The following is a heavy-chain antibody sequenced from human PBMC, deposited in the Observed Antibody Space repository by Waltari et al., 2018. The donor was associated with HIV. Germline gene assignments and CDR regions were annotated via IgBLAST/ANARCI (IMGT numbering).Heavy chain of an antibody. CDR1: GFTVSSNY. CDR2: IYSGGST. V-gene: IGHV3-66*01. CDR3: ASIAYCGGDCYPRGMDV. J-gene: IGHJ6*02. D-gene: IGHD2-21*02. Sequence: EVQLVESGGGLVQPGGSLRLSCAASGFTVSSNYMSWVRQAPGKGLGGGSVIYSGGSTYYADSVKGRFTISRDNSKNTLYLQVNSLRAEDTAVYYCASIAYCGGDCYPRGMDVWGQGTTVTVSS.